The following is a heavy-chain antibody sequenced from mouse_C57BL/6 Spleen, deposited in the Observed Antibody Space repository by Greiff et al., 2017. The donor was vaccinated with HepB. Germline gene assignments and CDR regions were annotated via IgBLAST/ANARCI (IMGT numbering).Heavy chain of an antibody. CDR3: ARFPPYDYDVPYYAMDY. CDR2: ILPGSGST. CDR1: GYTFTGYW. V-gene: IGHV1-9*01. D-gene: IGHD2-4*01. J-gene: IGHJ4*01. Sequence: QVQLQQSGAELMKPGASVKLSCKATGYTFTGYWIEWVKQRPGHGLEWIGEILPGSGSTNYNEKFKGKATFTADTSSNTAYMQLSSLTTEDSAIYYCARFPPYDYDVPYYAMDYWGQGTSVTVSS.